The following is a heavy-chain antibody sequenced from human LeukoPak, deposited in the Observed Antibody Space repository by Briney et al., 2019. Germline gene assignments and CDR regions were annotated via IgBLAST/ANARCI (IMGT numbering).Heavy chain of an antibody. J-gene: IGHJ4*02. Sequence: SETLSLTCTVSGGPISSYYWSWIRQPPGKGLEWIGYIYYSGSTNYNPSLKSRVTISVDTSKNQFSLKLSSVTAADTAVYYCARVSVRGFDYWGQGTLVTVSS. CDR3: ARVSVRGFDY. CDR1: GGPISSYY. V-gene: IGHV4-59*01. CDR2: IYYSGST.